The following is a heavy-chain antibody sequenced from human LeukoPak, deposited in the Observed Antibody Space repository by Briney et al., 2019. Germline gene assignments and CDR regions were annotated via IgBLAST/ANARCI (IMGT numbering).Heavy chain of an antibody. V-gene: IGHV3-13*01. CDR2: IDTAGHT. J-gene: IGHJ5*02. Sequence: GGSRRLSGAASGFTFSNYDMHWVRQATGKGLEWVSAIDTAGHTYYIDSVKGRFTISRENAKNSLYLQMNSLRAGDTAVYYCIRGGDGFDPWGQGTLVTVSS. CDR1: GFTFSNYD. CDR3: IRGGDGFDP. D-gene: IGHD3-10*01.